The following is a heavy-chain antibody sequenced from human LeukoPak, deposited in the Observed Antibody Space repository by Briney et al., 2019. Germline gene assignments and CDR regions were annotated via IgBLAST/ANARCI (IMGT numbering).Heavy chain of an antibody. CDR1: GYTFTGYY. CDR2: INPNSGGT. Sequence: GASVKVSCKASGYTFTGYYMHWVRQAPGQGLEWMGWINPNSGGTNYAPKFQGRVSMTRDTSISTAYMELSRLRSDDTAVYYCARLWGYYDAFDIWGQGTMVTVSS. V-gene: IGHV1-2*02. CDR3: ARLWGYYDAFDI. J-gene: IGHJ3*02. D-gene: IGHD2-15*01.